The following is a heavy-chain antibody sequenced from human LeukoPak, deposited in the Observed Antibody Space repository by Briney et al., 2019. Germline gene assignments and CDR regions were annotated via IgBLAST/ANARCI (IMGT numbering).Heavy chain of an antibody. V-gene: IGHV3-48*02. CDR3: ARDYGDLRARVPYFDY. CDR1: GFTFSSYS. J-gene: IGHJ4*02. Sequence: GGSLRLSCAASGFTFSSYSMNWVRQAPGKGLEWVSYISSSSSMIYYADSVKGRFTISRDNAKNSLYLQMKSLRDEDTAIYYCARDYGDLRARVPYFDYWGQGTLVTVSS. D-gene: IGHD4-17*01. CDR2: ISSSSSMI.